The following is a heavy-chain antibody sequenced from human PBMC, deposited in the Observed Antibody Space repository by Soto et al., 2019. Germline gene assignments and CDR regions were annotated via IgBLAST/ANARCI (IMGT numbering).Heavy chain of an antibody. V-gene: IGHV1-3*01. J-gene: IGHJ4*02. CDR2: INAGNGNT. CDR1: GYTFTSYA. D-gene: IGHD2-21*02. Sequence: GASVKVSCKASGYTFTSYAMHWVRQAPGQRLEWMGWINAGNGNTKYSQKLQGRVTITRDTSASTAYMELSSLRSEDTAVYYCARSIVVVTALDYWGQGTLVTVS. CDR3: ARSIVVVTALDY.